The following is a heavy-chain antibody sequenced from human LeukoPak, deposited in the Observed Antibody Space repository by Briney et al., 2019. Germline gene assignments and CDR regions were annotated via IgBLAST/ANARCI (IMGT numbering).Heavy chain of an antibody. J-gene: IGHJ4*02. CDR3: TRLAVDTAMVTIDY. D-gene: IGHD5-18*01. Sequence: GGSLRLSCAASGFTFSGSAMHWVRQASGKGLEWVGRIRSKANSYATAYAASVKGRYTISRDDSKNTAYLQMNSLKTEDTAVYYCTRLAVDTAMVTIDYWGQGTLVTASS. CDR2: IRSKANSYAT. V-gene: IGHV3-73*01. CDR1: GFTFSGSA.